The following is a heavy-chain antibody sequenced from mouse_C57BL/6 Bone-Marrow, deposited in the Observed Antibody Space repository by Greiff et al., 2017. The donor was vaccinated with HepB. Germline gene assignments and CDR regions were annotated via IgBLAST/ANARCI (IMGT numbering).Heavy chain of an antibody. Sequence: QVQLQQSGSELRSPGSSVKLSCKAFVSEVFPIAYMCGVRQQPGHGFERIGCILSSSGRTNYGEKFEDNATLDADTLSNTAYLERNSLTSEDSAIYYCSRENYTEGFDYWGQGTTLTVSS. CDR3: SRENYTEGFDY. CDR1: VSEVFPIAY. CDR2: ILSSSGRT. V-gene: IGHV15-2*01. J-gene: IGHJ2*01. D-gene: IGHD2-1*01.